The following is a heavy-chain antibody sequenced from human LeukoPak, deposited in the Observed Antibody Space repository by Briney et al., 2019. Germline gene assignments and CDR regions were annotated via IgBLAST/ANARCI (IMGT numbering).Heavy chain of an antibody. CDR2: MNPNSGNT. J-gene: IGHJ5*02. CDR3: ARVLPVVPAAMTRRTPRNWFDP. V-gene: IGHV1-8*01. CDR1: GYTFTSYD. Sequence: GASVNVSCKASGYTFTSYDINWVRQATGQGLEWMGWMNPNSGNTGFAQKFQGRVTMTRNTSISTAYMELSSLRSEDTAVYYCARVLPVVPAAMTRRTPRNWFDPWGQGTLVTVSS. D-gene: IGHD2-2*01.